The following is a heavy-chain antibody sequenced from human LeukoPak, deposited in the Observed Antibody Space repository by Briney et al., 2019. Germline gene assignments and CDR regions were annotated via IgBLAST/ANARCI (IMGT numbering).Heavy chain of an antibody. J-gene: IGHJ5*02. V-gene: IGHV1-46*01. CDR3: ARDRGNWFDP. CDR2: INTSGGST. CDR1: GYTFTSYY. D-gene: IGHD3-10*01. Sequence: ASVKASCKASGYTFTSYYMHWVRQAPGQGLEWMGIINTSGGSTRYAQKLQGRVTMTRDMSKTTVYMELSSLRSEDTAVYYWARDRGNWFDPWGQGTLVTVSS.